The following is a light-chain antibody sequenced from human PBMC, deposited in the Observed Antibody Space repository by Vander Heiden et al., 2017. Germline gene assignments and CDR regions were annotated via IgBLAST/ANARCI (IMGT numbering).Light chain of an antibody. CDR1: NIGSKS. J-gene: IGLJ1*01. Sequence: SYVLTQPPSVSVAPGQTARITCGGNNIGSKSVHWYQQKPGQAPVLVVYDDSDRPSGIRERFSGSNSGNTATLTISRVEAGDEADYYCQVWDSSSDHLNYVFGTGTKVTVL. CDR2: DDS. CDR3: QVWDSSSDHLNYV. V-gene: IGLV3-21*02.